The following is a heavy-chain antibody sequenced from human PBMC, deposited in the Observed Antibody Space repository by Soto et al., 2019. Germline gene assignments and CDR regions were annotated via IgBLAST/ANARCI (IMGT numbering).Heavy chain of an antibody. J-gene: IGHJ6*02. CDR1: GFTFSTYA. D-gene: IGHD2-8*01. CDR3: VKDRIMATPGFYGLDV. CDR2: MSASGGDT. V-gene: IGHV3-23*01. Sequence: LRLSCAASGFTFSTYAMAWVRQAPGKGLEWVSGMSASGGDTYYAESVKGRFTSSRDNSKSILHLPMNSLRADDTAVYYCVKDRIMATPGFYGLDVWGQGTTVTVSS.